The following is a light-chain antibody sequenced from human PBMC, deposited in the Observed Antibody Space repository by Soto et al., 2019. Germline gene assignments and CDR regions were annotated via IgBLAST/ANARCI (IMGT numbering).Light chain of an antibody. CDR1: QSISSW. Sequence: DIQMTQSPSTLSASVGDRVTITCLSSQSISSWLAWYQQKPGKAPKLLIYAASSLQSGVPARFSGSGSGTDFTLTISSLQPEDFATYYCQQSYSTPWTFGQGTKVDIK. J-gene: IGKJ1*01. V-gene: IGKV1-39*01. CDR3: QQSYSTPWT. CDR2: AAS.